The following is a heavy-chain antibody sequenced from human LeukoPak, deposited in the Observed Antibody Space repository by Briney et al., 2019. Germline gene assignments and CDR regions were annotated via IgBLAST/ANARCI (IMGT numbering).Heavy chain of an antibody. CDR2: ISYDGSNK. CDR3: AREVTARGD. V-gene: IGHV3-30*04. J-gene: IGHJ4*02. Sequence: GRSLRLSCAASGFTFSSYAMHWVRQAPGKGLEWVAVISYDGSNKYYADSVKGRFTISRDNSKNTLYPQMNSLRAEDTAVYYCAREVTARGDWGQGTLDTVSS. CDR1: GFTFSSYA. D-gene: IGHD2-21*02.